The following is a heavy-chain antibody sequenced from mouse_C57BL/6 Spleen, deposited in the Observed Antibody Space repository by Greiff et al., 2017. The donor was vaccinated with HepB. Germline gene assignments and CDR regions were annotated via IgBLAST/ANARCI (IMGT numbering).Heavy chain of an antibody. CDR2: ISYDGSN. V-gene: IGHV3-6*01. Sequence: EVKLMESGPGLVKPSQSLSLTCSVTGYSITSGYYWNWIRQFPGNKLEWMGYISYDGSNNYNPSLKNRISITRDTSKNQFFLKLNSVTTEDTATYYCARDIGFPYYYGSSYGYFDVWGTGTTVTVSS. CDR3: ARDIGFPYYYGSSYGYFDV. CDR1: GYSITSGYY. D-gene: IGHD1-1*01. J-gene: IGHJ1*03.